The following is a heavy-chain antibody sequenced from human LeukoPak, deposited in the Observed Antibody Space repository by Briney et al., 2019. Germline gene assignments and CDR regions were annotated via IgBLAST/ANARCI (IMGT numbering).Heavy chain of an antibody. V-gene: IGHV3-7*01. CDR2: IKQDGSEK. CDR1: GFTFSSYW. Sequence: GGSLRLSCAASGFTFSSYWMSWVRQAPGKGPEWVANIKQDGSEKYYVDSVKGRFTISRDNAETPLHLQMNSLRAEDTAVYYCARGGNHGDYWYFDLWGRGTLVTVSS. J-gene: IGHJ2*01. D-gene: IGHD4-17*01. CDR3: ARGGNHGDYWYFDL.